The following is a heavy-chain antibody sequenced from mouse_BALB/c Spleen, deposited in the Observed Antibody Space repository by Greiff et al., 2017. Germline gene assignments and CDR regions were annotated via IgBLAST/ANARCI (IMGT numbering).Heavy chain of an antibody. V-gene: IGHV1-54*03. J-gene: IGHJ2*01. Sequence: VQLQQSGAELVRPGTSVKVSCKASGYAFTNYLIEWVKQRPGQGLEWIGVINPGSGGTNYNEKFKGKATLTADKSSSTAYMQLSSLTSDDSAVYFCARSGYDGGYYFDYWGQGTTLTVSS. CDR2: INPGSGGT. CDR3: ARSGYDGGYYFDY. D-gene: IGHD2-2*01. CDR1: GYAFTNYL.